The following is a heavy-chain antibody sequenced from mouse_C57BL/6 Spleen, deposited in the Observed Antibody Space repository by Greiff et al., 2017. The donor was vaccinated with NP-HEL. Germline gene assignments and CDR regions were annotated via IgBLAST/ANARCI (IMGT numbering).Heavy chain of an antibody. V-gene: IGHV5-9*01. D-gene: IGHD2-3*01. CDR3: ARGGDGYYEGAMDY. CDR2: ISGGGGNT. J-gene: IGHJ4*01. Sequence: DVMLVESGGGLVKPGGSLKLSCAASGFTFSSYTMSWVRQTPEKRLEWVATISGGGGNTYYPDSVKGRFTISRDNAKNTLYLQMSSLRSEDTALYYCARGGDGYYEGAMDYWGQGTSVTVSS. CDR1: GFTFSSYT.